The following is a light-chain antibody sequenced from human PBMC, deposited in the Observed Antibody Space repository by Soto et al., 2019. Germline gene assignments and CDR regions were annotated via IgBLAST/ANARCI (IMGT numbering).Light chain of an antibody. CDR2: GTS. V-gene: IGKV3-20*01. CDR3: NQNSRSIN. Sequence: EIVLTQSPGTLSLSPGERATLSCRASQSVSSNFLAWYQLRPGQAPRLLIYGTSSRATGIPDRFSGSGSGTDFTLTISILERGDFAEYFLNQNSRSINFGGGTKVQVK. CDR1: QSVSSNF. J-gene: IGKJ4*01.